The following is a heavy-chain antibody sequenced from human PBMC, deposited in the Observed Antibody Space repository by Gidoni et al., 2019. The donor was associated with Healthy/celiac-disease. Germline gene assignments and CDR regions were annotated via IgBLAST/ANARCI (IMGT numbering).Heavy chain of an antibody. CDR1: GFTFSSYA. J-gene: IGHJ4*02. Sequence: EVQLLESGGGLVQPGGSLRLSCAASGFTFSSYAMSWIRQAPGKGLEGVSVIGGSGGRTYYADSVKARFTISRDNSKNTLYLQMNSLRAEDTAVYYWAKVRDYYDSSGYYYDEGFDYWGQGTLVTVSS. CDR2: IGGSGGRT. V-gene: IGHV3-23*01. CDR3: AKVRDYYDSSGYYYDEGFDY. D-gene: IGHD3-22*01.